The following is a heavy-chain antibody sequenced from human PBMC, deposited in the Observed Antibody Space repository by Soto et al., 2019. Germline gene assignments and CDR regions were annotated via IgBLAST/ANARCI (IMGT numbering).Heavy chain of an antibody. CDR2: IYYSGST. CDR3: ARAGYYYDSSGYFDSIDY. V-gene: IGHV4-31*03. D-gene: IGHD3-22*01. J-gene: IGHJ4*02. CDR1: GGSISSGGYY. Sequence: QVQLQESGPGLVKPSQTLSLTCTVSGGSISSGGYYWSWIRQHPGKGLEWIGYIYYSGSTYYNPSLMSRVTISVDTSKNQFSLKLSSVTAADTAVYYCARAGYYYDSSGYFDSIDYWGQGTLVTVSS.